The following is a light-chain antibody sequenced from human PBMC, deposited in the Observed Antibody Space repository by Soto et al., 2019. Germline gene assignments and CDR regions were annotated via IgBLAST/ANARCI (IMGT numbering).Light chain of an antibody. V-gene: IGKV3-20*01. J-gene: IGKJ4*01. Sequence: ENVLTQSPGTLSLSPGERATLSCRASQSVTSNYLAWYQQKPGQAPRLLIYGASSRATGIPDRFTGSGSGTDFILTISRLEPEDFAVYYSQQYGSSPGTFGGGTKVEIK. CDR2: GAS. CDR1: QSVTSNY. CDR3: QQYGSSPGT.